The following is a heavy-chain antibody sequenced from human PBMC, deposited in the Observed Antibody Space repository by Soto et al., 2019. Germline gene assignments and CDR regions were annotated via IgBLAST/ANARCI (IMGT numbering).Heavy chain of an antibody. CDR1: GFTFDRTT. J-gene: IGHJ4*02. Sequence: GGSLRLSCTASGFTFDRTTMRWARQAPGKGLERVSFINGGGDSPYYADSVKGRFTMSRENRKNSLYLQMNSLRIEDTAVYYCIKDRDWSFEYWGQGTPVTVSS. CDR2: INGGGDSP. V-gene: IGHV3-43*01. D-gene: IGHD3-9*01. CDR3: IKDRDWSFEY.